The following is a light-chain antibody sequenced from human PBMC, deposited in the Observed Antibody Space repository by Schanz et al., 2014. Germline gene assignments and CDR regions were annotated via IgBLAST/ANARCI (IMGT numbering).Light chain of an antibody. CDR1: QSVSSK. CDR2: GPS. CDR3: QQYGSSPALT. V-gene: IGKV3-20*01. J-gene: IGKJ4*01. Sequence: EKVMTQSPATLSVSPGERATLSCRASQSVSSKLAWYQQKPGQAPRLLIYGPSSRATGIPDRFSGSGSGTDFTLTISRLEPEDFAVYYCQQYGSSPALTFGGGTKVEIK.